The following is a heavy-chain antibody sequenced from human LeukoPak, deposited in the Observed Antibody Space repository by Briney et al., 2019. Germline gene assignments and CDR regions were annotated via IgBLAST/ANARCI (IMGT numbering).Heavy chain of an antibody. Sequence: ASVKVSCKASGYTFTSYDINWVRQATGQGLGWMGWMNPNSGNTGYAQKFQGRVTMTRNTSISTAYMELSSLRSEDTAVYYCARVLGAAADLIDYWGQGTLVTVSS. D-gene: IGHD6-13*01. CDR1: GYTFTSYD. J-gene: IGHJ4*02. CDR3: ARVLGAAADLIDY. CDR2: MNPNSGNT. V-gene: IGHV1-8*01.